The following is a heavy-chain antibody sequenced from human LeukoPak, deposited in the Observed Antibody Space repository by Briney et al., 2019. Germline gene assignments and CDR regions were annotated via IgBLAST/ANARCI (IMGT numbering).Heavy chain of an antibody. J-gene: IGHJ5*02. V-gene: IGHV1-2*02. CDR2: INPNSGGT. D-gene: IGHD6-19*01. CDR3: ARGPRIAVAGATNWFDP. Sequence: ASVKVSCKASGYTFTGYYMHWVRQAPGQGLEWMGWINPNSGGTNYAQKFQGRVTMTRDTSISTAYIELSRLRSDDTAVYYCARGPRIAVAGATNWFDPWGQGTLVTVSS. CDR1: GYTFTGYY.